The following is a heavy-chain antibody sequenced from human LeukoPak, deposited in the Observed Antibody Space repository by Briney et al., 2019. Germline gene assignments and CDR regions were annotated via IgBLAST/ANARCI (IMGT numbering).Heavy chain of an antibody. CDR1: DGSMSIYY. D-gene: IGHD1-26*01. Sequence: SETLSLTCTVSDGSMSIYYWSWIRQPPGKGLEWIGYIHYNGITNYSPSLKSRVTMSLDTSKNQVSLKLNSVSAADTAVYYCARHISSGGTYAHFDYWGQGTLVTVSS. V-gene: IGHV4-59*08. CDR2: IHYNGIT. J-gene: IGHJ4*02. CDR3: ARHISSGGTYAHFDY.